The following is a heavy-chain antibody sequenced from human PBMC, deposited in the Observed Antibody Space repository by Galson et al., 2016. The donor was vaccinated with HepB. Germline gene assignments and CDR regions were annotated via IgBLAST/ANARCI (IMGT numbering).Heavy chain of an antibody. CDR2: IWYDGSNK. D-gene: IGHD3-10*01. CDR1: GFTFSSYA. J-gene: IGHJ6*02. CDR3: AKRAYYGSGRNGGGMDV. V-gene: IGHV3-33*06. Sequence: SLRLSCAASGFTFSSYAMSWVRQAPGKGLEWVAMIWYDGSNKFYADSVKGRFTISRDNSNNRLYLQMNSLRAEDTAVYYCAKRAYYGSGRNGGGMDVWGQGTTVTVSS.